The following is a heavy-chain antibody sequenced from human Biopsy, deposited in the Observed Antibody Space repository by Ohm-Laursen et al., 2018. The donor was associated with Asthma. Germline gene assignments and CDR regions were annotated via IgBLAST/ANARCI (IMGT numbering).Heavy chain of an antibody. Sequence: SDTLSLTCTVSGGSVSSGSHYWSWIRQPPGKGLEWIGYISYSGSTNYNPSLKSRVTISVDTSKNQSSLKLSSVTAADTAVYYCARAQDYYDSRGYYRSFDYWGQGTLVTVSS. D-gene: IGHD3-22*01. V-gene: IGHV4-61*01. CDR1: GGSVSSGSHY. CDR2: ISYSGST. J-gene: IGHJ4*02. CDR3: ARAQDYYDSRGYYRSFDY.